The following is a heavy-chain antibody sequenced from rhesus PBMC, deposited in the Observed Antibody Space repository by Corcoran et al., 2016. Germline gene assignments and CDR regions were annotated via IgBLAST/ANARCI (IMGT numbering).Heavy chain of an antibody. CDR3: ARIVPNLDWYFDI. CDR1: GRSLRCNY. D-gene: IGHD2-2*01. J-gene: IGHJ2*01. CDR2: IAGSGGST. V-gene: IGHV4-173*01. Sequence: QLQLQESGPGLLKPSATLSLTCAVSGRSLRCNYWSWLRQTQGTGLEWIGRIAGSGGSTDYNPSLKSRVTISTDTSKNQFSLKLSSVTAADTAVYYCARIVPNLDWYFDIWGPGTPITISS.